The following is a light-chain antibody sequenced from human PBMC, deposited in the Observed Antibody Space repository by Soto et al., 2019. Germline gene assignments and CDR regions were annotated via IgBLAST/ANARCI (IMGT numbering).Light chain of an antibody. Sequence: EIVMTQSPATLSVSPGERATLSCRASQSVSSNLAWYQQKPGQAPRLLIYGASTRATGIPARFSGSGSGTEFTLTISSLQSEDFAVYYCQQYNNWRGVFGGGTKVEIK. CDR1: QSVSSN. CDR2: GAS. V-gene: IGKV3-15*01. J-gene: IGKJ4*01. CDR3: QQYNNWRGV.